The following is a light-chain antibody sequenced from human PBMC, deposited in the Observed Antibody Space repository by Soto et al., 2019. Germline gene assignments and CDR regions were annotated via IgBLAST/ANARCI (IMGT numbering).Light chain of an antibody. Sequence: DIVLTQSPGTLSLSPGERATLSCRASQSLTTNYLAWYQQKPGQAPRLLIYDASSRATGIPDRFSGSWSGTDFTLTIARLEPEDFAVFYCQHGVTFGGGTKVEIK. J-gene: IGKJ4*01. CDR2: DAS. V-gene: IGKV3-20*01. CDR3: QHGVT. CDR1: QSLTTNY.